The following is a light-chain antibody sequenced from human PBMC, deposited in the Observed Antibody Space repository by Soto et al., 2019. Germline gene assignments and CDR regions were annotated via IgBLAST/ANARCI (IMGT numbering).Light chain of an antibody. Sequence: QSVLTQPPSASGTPGQRVAISCSGSTSNLGGNYVYWYQQFPGTAPKLLIYTNHQRPSGVPDRFSGFKSGNSASLVISGLRSEDEADYYCAAWDDSLRGRVFGGGTKLTVL. V-gene: IGLV1-47*02. CDR2: TNH. CDR1: TSNLGGNY. J-gene: IGLJ3*02. CDR3: AAWDDSLRGRV.